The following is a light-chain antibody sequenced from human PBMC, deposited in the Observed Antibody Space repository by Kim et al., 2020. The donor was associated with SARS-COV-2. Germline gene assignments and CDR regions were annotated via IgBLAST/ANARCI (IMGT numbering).Light chain of an antibody. CDR3: QSYDSSNQV. J-gene: IGLJ3*02. Sequence: GKTVTLSCTRSSGSIASNYVQWYQQRPGSSPTAVSYEDNQRPSGFPDRVSGSIDSSSNSASLTISGLKTEDEADYYCQSYDSSNQVFGGGTQLTVL. V-gene: IGLV6-57*01. CDR2: EDN. CDR1: SGSIASNY.